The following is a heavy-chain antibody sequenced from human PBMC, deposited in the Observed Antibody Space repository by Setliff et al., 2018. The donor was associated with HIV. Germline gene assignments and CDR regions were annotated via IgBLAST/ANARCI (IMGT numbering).Heavy chain of an antibody. CDR1: GDSMSSGSYF. J-gene: IGHJ4*02. D-gene: IGHD3-16*01. Sequence: SETLSLTCSVSGDSMSSGSYFWGWIRQTPGKGLEWIGNIYYTGFAYYNPSLKSRVTISLDTSKTHFYLNLTSVTDADTAVYFCARHVIGVVMLYSWDAFDYWGRGTLVTVSS. CDR2: IYYTGFA. CDR3: ARHVIGVVMLYSWDAFDY. V-gene: IGHV4-39*01.